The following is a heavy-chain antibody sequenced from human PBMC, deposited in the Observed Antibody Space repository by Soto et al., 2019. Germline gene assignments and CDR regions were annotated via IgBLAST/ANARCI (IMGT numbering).Heavy chain of an antibody. CDR2: ISYDGGNK. D-gene: IGHD2-2*01. V-gene: IGHV3-30*18. CDR1: GFTFSNYG. Sequence: PGGSLRLSCAASGFTFSNYGIHWVRQAPGKGLEWVAVISYDGGNKYYGDSVKGRFTISRDNSKNTLSLQMNSLRAEDTALYYCAKTLVPAATNDAFDIWGRGTMVTVSS. J-gene: IGHJ3*02. CDR3: AKTLVPAATNDAFDI.